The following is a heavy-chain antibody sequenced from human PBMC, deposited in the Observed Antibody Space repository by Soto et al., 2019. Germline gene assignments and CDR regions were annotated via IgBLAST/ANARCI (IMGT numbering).Heavy chain of an antibody. CDR1: GFTFSTYA. CDR2: LFGSGGGI. J-gene: IGHJ4*02. CDR3: AGGRMVAAGGTFDY. V-gene: IGHV3-23*01. D-gene: IGHD6-13*01. Sequence: GGSLRLSCAASGFTFSTYAMSWVRQAPGKGLEWVSGLFGSGGGISYADSVKGRFTISRDNSKNTLYLQMSSLRAEDTAVYYCAGGRMVAAGGTFDYWGQGTLVTVSS.